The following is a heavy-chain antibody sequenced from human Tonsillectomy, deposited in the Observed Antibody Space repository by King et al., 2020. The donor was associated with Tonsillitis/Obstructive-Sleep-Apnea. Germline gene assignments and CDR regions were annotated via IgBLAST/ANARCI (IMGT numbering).Heavy chain of an antibody. CDR1: GYTFTSYY. CDR3: ARESRIGQYFEL. CDR2: INSSGGGT. D-gene: IGHD3-16*02. V-gene: IGHV1-46*01. Sequence: QLVQSGAEVKKPGASVKVSCKASGYTFTSYYMHWVRQAPGQGLEWMGIINSSGGGTSYTQKFQDRITMTRDTSTSTVYMQLSSLRAEDTAVYYCARESRIGQYFELWGQGTLVTVSS. J-gene: IGHJ1*01.